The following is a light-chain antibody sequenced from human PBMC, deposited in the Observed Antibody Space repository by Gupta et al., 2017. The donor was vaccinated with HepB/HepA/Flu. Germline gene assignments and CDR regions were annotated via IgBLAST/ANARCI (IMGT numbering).Light chain of an antibody. CDR1: QSILYSSNKKNS. CDR2: WAS. CDR3: QQHYSAPVT. J-gene: IGKJ3*01. V-gene: IGKV4-1*01. Sequence: DILMTQSPDSLAVPLGERATINCKSSQSILYSSNKKNSLAWYQQKAGQPPKLLIYWASTRESGVPDRFSGSGSGTDFTLTISSLQAEDVAVYYCQQHYSAPVTFGPGTRVDIK.